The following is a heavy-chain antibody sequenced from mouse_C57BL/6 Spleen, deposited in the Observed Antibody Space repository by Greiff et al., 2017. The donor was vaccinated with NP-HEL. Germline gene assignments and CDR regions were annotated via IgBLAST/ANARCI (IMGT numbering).Heavy chain of an antibody. Sequence: IQESGPGLVKPSQSLSLTCSVTGYSITSGYYWNWIRQFPGNQLEWMGYISYDGSNNYNPSLKNRISFTRDTSKNQFFLKFNSVTTEDTATYYCARDYGGRDWYFDVWGTGTPVTVSS. D-gene: IGHD1-1*01. CDR2: ISYDGSN. J-gene: IGHJ1*03. CDR1: GYSITSGYY. CDR3: ARDYGGRDWYFDV. V-gene: IGHV3-6*01.